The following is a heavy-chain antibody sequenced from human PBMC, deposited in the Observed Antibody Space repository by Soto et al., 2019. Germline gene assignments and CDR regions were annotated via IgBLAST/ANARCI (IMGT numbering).Heavy chain of an antibody. D-gene: IGHD3-22*01. CDR3: AHLTMIGAGRGGGDYYGMDV. V-gene: IGHV2-5*02. CDR2: IYWDDDK. CDR1: GFSLSTSGVG. J-gene: IGHJ6*02. Sequence: QITLKESGPTLVKPTQTLTLTCTFSGFSLSTSGVGVGWIRQPPGKALEWLALIYWDDDKRYSPSLKSRLTIPKEPSKNQVVLTMTNMDPGDTATYYCAHLTMIGAGRGGGDYYGMDVWGQGTTVTVSS.